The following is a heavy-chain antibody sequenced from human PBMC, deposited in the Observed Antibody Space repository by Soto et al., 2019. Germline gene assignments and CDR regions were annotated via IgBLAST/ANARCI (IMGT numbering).Heavy chain of an antibody. J-gene: IGHJ4*01. D-gene: IGHD6-19*01. CDR2: IYHGGTT. Sequence: SETLSLTCTVSGYSSSSGSYWAWIRQPPGKGPEWIASIYHGGTTFYNPSLKSRITISVDTSNNQFSLKLTSVTAADTAVYYCARVHVMVVAGSTFDYWGHGTLVTVSS. CDR3: ARVHVMVVAGSTFDY. V-gene: IGHV4-38-2*02. CDR1: GYSSSSGSY.